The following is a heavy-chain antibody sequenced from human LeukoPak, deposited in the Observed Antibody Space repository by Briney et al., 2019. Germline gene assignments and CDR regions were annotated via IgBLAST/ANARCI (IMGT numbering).Heavy chain of an antibody. J-gene: IGHJ6*03. D-gene: IGHD2-2*01. Sequence: GASVTVSCKASGYTFTSYYMHWVRQAPGQGLEWMGIINPSGGSTSYAQKFQGRVTTTRDMSTSTVYMELSSLRSEDTAVYYCARVPYYYYYYMDVWGKGTTVTVSS. V-gene: IGHV1-46*01. CDR1: GYTFTSYY. CDR3: ARVPYYYYYYMDV. CDR2: INPSGGST.